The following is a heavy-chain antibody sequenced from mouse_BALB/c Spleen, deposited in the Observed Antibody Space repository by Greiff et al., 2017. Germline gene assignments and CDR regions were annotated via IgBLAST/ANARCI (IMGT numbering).Heavy chain of an antibody. CDR3: AREDYGNSYAMDY. J-gene: IGHJ4*01. CDR1: GFTFSSYA. D-gene: IGHD2-1*01. Sequence: EVHLVESGGGLVKPGGSLKLSCAASGFTFSSYAMSWVRQSPEKRLEWVAEISSGGSYTYYPDTVTGRFTISRDNAKNTLYLEMSSLRSEDTAMYYCAREDYGNSYAMDYWGQGTSVTVSS. CDR2: ISSGGSYT. V-gene: IGHV5-9-4*01.